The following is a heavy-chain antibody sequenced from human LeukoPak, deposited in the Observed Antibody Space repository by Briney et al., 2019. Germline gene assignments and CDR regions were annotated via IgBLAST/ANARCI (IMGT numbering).Heavy chain of an antibody. V-gene: IGHV2-5*02. Sequence: SGPTLVNPTQTLTLTCTFSGFSLSTSGVGVGWIRQPPGKALEWLALIYWDDDKRYSPYQKSRLTITKDTSKNQVVLTMTNMDPVDTATYYCAHRSRSSSWYNSVFDYWGQGTLVTASS. D-gene: IGHD6-13*01. CDR3: AHRSRSSSWYNSVFDY. CDR2: IYWDDDK. J-gene: IGHJ4*02. CDR1: GFSLSTSGVG.